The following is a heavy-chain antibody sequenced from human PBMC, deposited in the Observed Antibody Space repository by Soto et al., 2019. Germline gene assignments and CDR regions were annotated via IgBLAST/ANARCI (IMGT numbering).Heavy chain of an antibody. J-gene: IGHJ4*02. Sequence: SETLSLTCAVYGGSFSGYYWGWIRQPPGKGLEWIGEINHSGSTNYNPSLKSRVTISVDTSKNQFSLKLSSVTAADTAVYYCASVWFGESNFDYWGQGTLVTVSS. D-gene: IGHD3-10*01. CDR3: ASVWFGESNFDY. CDR2: INHSGST. V-gene: IGHV4-34*01. CDR1: GGSFSGYY.